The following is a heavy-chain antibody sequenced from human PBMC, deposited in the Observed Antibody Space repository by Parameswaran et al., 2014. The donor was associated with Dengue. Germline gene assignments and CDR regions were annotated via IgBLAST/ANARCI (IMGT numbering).Heavy chain of an antibody. CDR2: IYSSGST. D-gene: IGHD6-19*01. J-gene: IGHJ3*02. CDR3: ARPGYTSDWNWAFDI. V-gene: IGHV4-39*01. Sequence: WIRQPPGKGLEWIGSIYSSGSTYYNPSLNSRVSMSVDTSKNQFSLNVYSVTAADTAVYYCARPGYTSDWNWAFDIWGQGTLVTVSS.